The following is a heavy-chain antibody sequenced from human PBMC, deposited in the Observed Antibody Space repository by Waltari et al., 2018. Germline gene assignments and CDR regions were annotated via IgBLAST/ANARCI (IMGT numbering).Heavy chain of an antibody. CDR1: GYNFDHYW. CDR3: ARHVKGGGGGGYIEH. J-gene: IGHJ1*01. V-gene: IGHV5-51*01. CDR2: LLRSDSDT. D-gene: IGHD5-12*01. Sequence: EVELVQSGAEVKKPGESLRISCKGSGYNFDHYWIGWVRQKPGRGLEWLGILLRSDSDTRSSQYFLGQVTMSVDKSISTVYLQRTSLQVSDSAIYYCARHVKGGGGGGYIEHWGQGTQVTVSS.